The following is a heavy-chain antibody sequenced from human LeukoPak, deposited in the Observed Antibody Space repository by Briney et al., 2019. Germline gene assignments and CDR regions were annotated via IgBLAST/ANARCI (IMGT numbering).Heavy chain of an antibody. CDR2: INPNSGGT. V-gene: IGHV1-2*02. CDR1: GYTFTGYY. D-gene: IGHD6-19*01. J-gene: IGHJ4*02. CDR3: ATTPYSSGWYSTPPPLV. Sequence: ASVKVSCKASGYTFTGYYMHWVRQAPGQGLEWMGWINPNSGGTNYAQKFQGRVTMTRDTSISTAYMELSSLRSEDTAVYYCATTPYSSGWYSTPPPLVWGQGTLVTVSS.